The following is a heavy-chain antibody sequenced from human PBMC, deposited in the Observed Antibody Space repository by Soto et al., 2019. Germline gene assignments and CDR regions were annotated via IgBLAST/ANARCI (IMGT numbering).Heavy chain of an antibody. Sequence: ASVKVSCKASGYTFTSYYMHWVRQAPGQGLEWMGIINPSGGSTSYAQKFQGRVTMTRDTSTSTVYMELSSLRSEDTAVYYCARDQKRWIQSPDFDYWGQGTLVTVS. CDR3: ARDQKRWIQSPDFDY. CDR1: GYTFTSYY. CDR2: INPSGGST. D-gene: IGHD5-18*01. V-gene: IGHV1-46*01. J-gene: IGHJ4*02.